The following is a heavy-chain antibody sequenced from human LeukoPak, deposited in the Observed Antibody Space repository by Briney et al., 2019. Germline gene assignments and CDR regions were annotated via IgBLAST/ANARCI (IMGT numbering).Heavy chain of an antibody. D-gene: IGHD3-10*01. Sequence: SQTLSLTCAISGDRVSISSAAWNWIRQSPSRGLEWLGRTYYRSKWYNDYAVSVKSRITINPDTSKNQFSPQLNSVTPEDTAVYYCARGVLPPFDPWGQGTLVTVSS. V-gene: IGHV6-1*01. CDR1: GDRVSISSAA. J-gene: IGHJ5*02. CDR3: ARGVLPPFDP. CDR2: TYYRSKWYN.